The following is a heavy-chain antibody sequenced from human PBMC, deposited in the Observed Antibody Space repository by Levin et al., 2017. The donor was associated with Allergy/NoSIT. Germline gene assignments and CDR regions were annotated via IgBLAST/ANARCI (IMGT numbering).Heavy chain of an antibody. J-gene: IGHJ4*01. CDR2: INEEGSVT. CDR1: GFTFRPYW. CDR3: VCPYLEVSGYYVGF. V-gene: IGHV3-74*01. Sequence: ETLSLTCVASGFTFRPYWMHWVRQAPGKGLEWVARINEEGSVTIYADFVKDRFTISRDNAKNTLYLHMFSLRGDDTAVYYCVCPYLEVSGYYVGFWGQGTLVTVSA. D-gene: IGHD3-10*01.